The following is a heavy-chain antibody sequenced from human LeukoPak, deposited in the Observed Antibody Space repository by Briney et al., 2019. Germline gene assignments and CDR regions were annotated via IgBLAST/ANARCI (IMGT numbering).Heavy chain of an antibody. J-gene: IGHJ4*02. V-gene: IGHV3-23*01. D-gene: IGHD5-24*01. Sequence: GGSLRLSCAASGFSFGGYAMAWVRQAPRKGLEWVSSISGSGATTNYADSVRGRFTISRDNSGDTLHPQMNSLRVEDTAVYYCAKDRAGYNVKGSDYWGQGTLVTVSS. CDR2: ISGSGATT. CDR3: AKDRAGYNVKGSDY. CDR1: GFSFGGYA.